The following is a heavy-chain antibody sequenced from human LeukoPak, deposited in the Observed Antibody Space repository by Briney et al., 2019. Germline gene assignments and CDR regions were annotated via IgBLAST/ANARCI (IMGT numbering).Heavy chain of an antibody. D-gene: IGHD3-16*01. V-gene: IGHV3-21*01. Sequence: GGSLRLSCAASGFTFSTYSMNWVRQAPGKGLEWVSSISSSSNYIYYADSVRGRITISRDNAKNSLYLQMNSLRAEDTAVYYCAPGPPYVTWGQGTLVTVSS. J-gene: IGHJ5*02. CDR3: APGPPYVT. CDR2: ISSSSNYI. CDR1: GFTFSTYS.